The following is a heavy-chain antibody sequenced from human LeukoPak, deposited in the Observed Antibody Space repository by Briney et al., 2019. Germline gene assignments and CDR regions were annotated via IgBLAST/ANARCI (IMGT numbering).Heavy chain of an antibody. D-gene: IGHD5-18*01. CDR1: GFTFSDYY. V-gene: IGHV3-11*05. CDR3: ARDKDTAMGPHGMDV. J-gene: IGHJ6*02. CDR2: ISSSSSYT. Sequence: GGSLRLSCAASGFTFSDYYMSWVRQAPGKGPEWVSYISSSSSYTNYADSVKGRSTISRDNAKNSLYLQMNSLRAEDTAVYYCARDKDTAMGPHGMDVWGQGTTVTVSS.